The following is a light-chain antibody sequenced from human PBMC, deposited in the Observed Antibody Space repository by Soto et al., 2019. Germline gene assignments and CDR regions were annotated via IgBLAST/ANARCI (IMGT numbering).Light chain of an antibody. CDR1: QSARSER. Sequence: EIWWTQSPDTLALSPGERATLSCRASQSARSERLAWYQHKRGQAPRLVLFDASSSATGIPERFSGSGSGTDFPLTIPGLQSEVFAVYYCQQSKFRPLTVAGVTQAHIK. CDR2: DAS. J-gene: IGKJ4*01. V-gene: IGKV3D-20*02. CDR3: QQSKFRPLT.